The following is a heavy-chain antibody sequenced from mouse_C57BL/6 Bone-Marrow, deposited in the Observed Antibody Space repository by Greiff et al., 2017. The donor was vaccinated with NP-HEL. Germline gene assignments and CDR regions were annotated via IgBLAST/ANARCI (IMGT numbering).Heavy chain of an antibody. V-gene: IGHV14-3*01. J-gene: IGHJ1*03. D-gene: IGHD1-1*01. CDR2: IDPANGNT. Sequence: EVKLVESVAELVRPGASVKLSCTASGFNIKNTYMHWVKQRPEQGLEWIGRIDPANGNTKYAPKFQGKATITADTSSNTAYLQLSSLTSEDTAIYYCASYYGSSYNWYFDVWGTGTTVTVSS. CDR1: GFNIKNTY. CDR3: ASYYGSSYNWYFDV.